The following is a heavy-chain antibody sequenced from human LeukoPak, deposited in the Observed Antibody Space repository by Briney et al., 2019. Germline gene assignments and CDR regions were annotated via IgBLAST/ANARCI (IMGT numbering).Heavy chain of an antibody. V-gene: IGHV3-66*01. CDR2: IYSGGST. J-gene: IGHJ6*02. CDR1: GFTVSSNY. Sequence: GGSLRLSCAASGFTVSSNYMSWVRQAPGKGLEWVSVIYSGGSTYYADSVKGRFTISRDNSKNTLYLQMNSLRAEDTAVYYCARGFKAVAGNRGGYYYYGMDVWGQGTTVTVSS. CDR3: ARGFKAVAGNRGGYYYYGMDV. D-gene: IGHD6-19*01.